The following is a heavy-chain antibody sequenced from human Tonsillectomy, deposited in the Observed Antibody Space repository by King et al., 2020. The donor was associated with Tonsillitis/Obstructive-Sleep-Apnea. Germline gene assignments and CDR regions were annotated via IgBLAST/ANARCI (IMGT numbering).Heavy chain of an antibody. CDR1: GFTFSTYA. D-gene: IGHD6-19*01. V-gene: IGHV3-23*04. J-gene: IGHJ5*02. CDR3: AKDFAAVTGDPGS. Sequence: QLVQAGGGFVQPGGSLRLSCVASGFTFSTYAMTWVRQAPGKGPEWVSRLIGSNGGTYYAHSVKGRFTISRDKSKNTLYLQMNSLRADDTALYYCAKDFAAVTGDPGSWGQGTLVTVSS. CDR2: LIGSNGGT.